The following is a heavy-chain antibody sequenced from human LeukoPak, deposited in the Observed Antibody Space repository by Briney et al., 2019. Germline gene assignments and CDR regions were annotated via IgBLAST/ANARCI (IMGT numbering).Heavy chain of an antibody. D-gene: IGHD5-24*01. V-gene: IGHV1-69*06. CDR3: ARSPMAYFDY. J-gene: IGHJ4*02. CDR1: GGTFSSYA. CDR2: IIPIFGTA. Sequence: SVKVSCKASGGTFSSYAISWVRQAPGQGLEWMGGIIPIFGTANYAQKFQGRVTITADKSTSTAYMELSSLRSEDTAVYYRARSPMAYFDYWGQGTLVTVSS.